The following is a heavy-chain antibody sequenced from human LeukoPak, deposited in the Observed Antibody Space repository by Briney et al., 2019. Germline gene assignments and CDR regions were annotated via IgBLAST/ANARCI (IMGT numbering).Heavy chain of an antibody. J-gene: IGHJ3*02. CDR1: GGTFSSYG. CDR2: ISAYNGNT. V-gene: IGHV1-18*01. D-gene: IGHD5-18*01. Sequence: GASVKVSCKASGGTFSSYGISWVRQAPGQGLEWMGWISAYNGNTNYAQKLQGRVTMTTDTSTSTAYMELRSLRSDDTAVYYCARGIQLWFGSHDAFDIWGQGTMVTVSS. CDR3: ARGIQLWFGSHDAFDI.